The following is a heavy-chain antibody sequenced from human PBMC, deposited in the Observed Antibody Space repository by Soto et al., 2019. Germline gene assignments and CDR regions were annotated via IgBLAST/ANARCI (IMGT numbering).Heavy chain of an antibody. J-gene: IGHJ4*01. CDR3: ARVPGDSFDYFDS. V-gene: IGHV4-59*01. CDR2: IYYSGST. Sequence: SETLSLTCTVAGGSISSYYWSWIRKPPGKGLEWIGYIYYSGSTNYNPSLKSRVTISVDTSKNQFSLKLSSVTAEDTAVYYCARVPGDSFDYFDSWGHGTLVTVSS. CDR1: GGSISSYY. D-gene: IGHD7-27*01.